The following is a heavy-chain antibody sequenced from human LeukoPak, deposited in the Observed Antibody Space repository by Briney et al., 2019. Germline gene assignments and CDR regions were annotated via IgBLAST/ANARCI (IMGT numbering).Heavy chain of an antibody. CDR1: GDTFTGYY. CDR3: ARDQVDIVATSYSLDY. D-gene: IGHD5-12*01. CDR2: INPSSGGT. Sequence: ASVKVSCKASGDTFTGYYMHWVRQAPGQGLEWMGWINPSSGGTNYAQKFQGRVTMTRDTSISTAYMELSRLRSDDTAVYYCARDQVDIVATSYSLDYWGQGTLVTVSS. V-gene: IGHV1-2*02. J-gene: IGHJ4*02.